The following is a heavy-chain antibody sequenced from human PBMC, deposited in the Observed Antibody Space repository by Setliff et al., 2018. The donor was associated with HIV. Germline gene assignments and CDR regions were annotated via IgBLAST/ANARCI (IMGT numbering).Heavy chain of an antibody. CDR1: GYTFSNYY. D-gene: IGHD1-26*01. J-gene: IGHJ5*02. CDR2: INPNSGGA. Sequence: ASVKVSCKASGYTFSNYYMHWVRQAPGQGLEWMGWINPNSGGAKYAQKFQGRVTMTRDTSISTAYMELSSLRSDDTAVYYCARDPIVGGNNWFDPWGQGTLVTVSS. CDR3: ARDPIVGGNNWFDP. V-gene: IGHV1-2*02.